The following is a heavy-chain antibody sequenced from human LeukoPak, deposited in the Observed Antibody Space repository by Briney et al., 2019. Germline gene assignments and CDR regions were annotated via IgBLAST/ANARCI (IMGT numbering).Heavy chain of an antibody. J-gene: IGHJ3*02. CDR1: GFTFSSYG. CDR2: IWYDGSNK. V-gene: IGHV3-33*01. Sequence: GGSLRLSCAASGFTFSSYGMHWVRQAPGKGLEWVAVIWYDGSNKYYADSVKGRFTISRDNSKNTLYLRMNSLRAEDTAVYYCARGKGDAYRDAFDIWGQGTMVTVSS. CDR3: ARGKGDAYRDAFDI. D-gene: IGHD2-21*02.